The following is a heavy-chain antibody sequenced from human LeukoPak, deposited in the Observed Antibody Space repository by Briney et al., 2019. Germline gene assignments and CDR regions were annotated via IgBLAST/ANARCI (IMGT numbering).Heavy chain of an antibody. D-gene: IGHD1-1*01. CDR2: INPNSGGT. CDR3: ARDLPSWNWNGEVDP. Sequence: PSASVKVSCKASGYTFTSYAMHWVRQAPGQGLEWMGWINPNSGGTNYAQKFQGRFTMTRDTSISTAYMELSRLRSDDTAVYYCARDLPSWNWNGEVDPWGQGTLVTVSS. V-gene: IGHV1-2*02. J-gene: IGHJ5*02. CDR1: GYTFTSYA.